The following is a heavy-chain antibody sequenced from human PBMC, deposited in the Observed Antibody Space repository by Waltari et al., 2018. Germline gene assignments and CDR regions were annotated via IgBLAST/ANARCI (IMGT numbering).Heavy chain of an antibody. Sequence: QVQLQQWGAGLLKPSETLSLPCAFYGGSFRSSYCSWISQPPGKGLEWIGEINHSGSTNYDPALKSRVTISVDTFKNQFSLKLSSVTAADTAVYYCARGRSTLLFHLYGERWFDPWGQGTLVTVSS. V-gene: IGHV4-34*01. CDR2: INHSGST. D-gene: IGHD4-17*01. J-gene: IGHJ5*02. CDR1: GGSFRSSY. CDR3: ARGRSTLLFHLYGERWFDP.